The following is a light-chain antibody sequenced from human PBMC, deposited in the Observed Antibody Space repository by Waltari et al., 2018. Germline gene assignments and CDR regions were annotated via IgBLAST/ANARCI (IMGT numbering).Light chain of an antibody. CDR2: DVA. V-gene: IGLV2-11*01. CDR3: CSYAGSYTFV. J-gene: IGLJ1*01. Sequence: QSALTQPRSVSGSLGQSVTISCTGTGSDIGGYNYFSWYQQHPDKVPKLIIFDVAKRPSGVPDRFSGAKSGNTASLTISVLQAEDEADYYCCSYAGSYTFVFGVGTKVSVV. CDR1: GSDIGGYNY.